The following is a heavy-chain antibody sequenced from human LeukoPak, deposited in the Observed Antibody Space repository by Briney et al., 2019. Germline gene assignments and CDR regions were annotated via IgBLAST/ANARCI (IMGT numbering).Heavy chain of an antibody. D-gene: IGHD3-22*01. CDR2: ISYDGSNK. CDR1: GFTFSSYA. J-gene: IGHJ4*02. CDR3: ARDRLDYYDSSGYYSPVGYFDY. V-gene: IGHV3-30*04. Sequence: GRSLRLSCAASGFTFSSYAMHWVRQAPGKGLEWVAVISYDGSNKYYADSEKGRFTISRDNSKNTLYLQMNSLRAEDTAVYYCARDRLDYYDSSGYYSPVGYFDYWGQGTLVTVSS.